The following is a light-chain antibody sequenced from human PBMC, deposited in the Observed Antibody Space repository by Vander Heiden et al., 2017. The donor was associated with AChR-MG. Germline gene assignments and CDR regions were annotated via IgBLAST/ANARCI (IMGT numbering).Light chain of an antibody. CDR1: QSLLNRDGKNY. CDR3: RQGIHLPWS. Sequence: DIVMPQTPLSLSVTPGQPASISCQSSQSLLNRDGKNYLYWYLQKPGQSPQLLIYEVSSRGAGVPDRFSGSGSGTDFTLKISRVEAEDVGVYYCRQGIHLPWSFGQGTKVEIK. CDR2: EVS. V-gene: IGKV2-29*02. J-gene: IGKJ1*01.